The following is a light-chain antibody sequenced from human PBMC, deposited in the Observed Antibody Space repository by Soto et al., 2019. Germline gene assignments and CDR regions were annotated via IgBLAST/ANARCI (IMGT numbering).Light chain of an antibody. J-gene: IGKJ5*01. V-gene: IGKV3-20*01. Sequence: EIVLTQSPGTLSLSPGERATLSCRASQSVSSSYLAWYQQKPGQAPRLLIYGASSRATGIPDRFSGSGSGTEFTLTISSLQPEDFATYYCQQLKSYPITFGQGTRLEIK. CDR1: QSVSSSY. CDR2: GAS. CDR3: QQLKSYPIT.